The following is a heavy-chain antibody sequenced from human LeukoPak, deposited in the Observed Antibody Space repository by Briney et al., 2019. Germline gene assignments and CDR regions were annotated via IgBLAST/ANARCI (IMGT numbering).Heavy chain of an antibody. D-gene: IGHD3-9*01. CDR2: INPNDDSA. CDR3: ARGYDTSTGTLDY. Sequence: GASVKVSCKASGYTLTSNYMHWVRQAPGQGLEWMGTINPNDDSATYAQKFQGRVTMTRDTSTSTVYMELSSLKFEDTAVYYCARGYDTSTGTLDYWGQGTLVTVTS. J-gene: IGHJ4*02. V-gene: IGHV1-46*01. CDR1: GYTLTSNY.